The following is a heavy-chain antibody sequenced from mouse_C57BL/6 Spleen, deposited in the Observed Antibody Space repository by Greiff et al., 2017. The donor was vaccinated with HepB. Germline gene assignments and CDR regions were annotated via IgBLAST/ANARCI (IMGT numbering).Heavy chain of an antibody. CDR2: INPSNGGT. D-gene: IGHD2-4*01. Sequence: QVQLLQPGTELVKPGASVKLSCEASGYTFTSYWMPWVKQRPGQGLEWIGNINPSNGGTNYNEKFKSKATLTVDKSSSTAYMQLSRLTSEDSAVYYCARNDYDGYAMDDWGQGTSVTVSS. V-gene: IGHV1-53*01. CDR3: ARNDYDGYAMDD. CDR1: GYTFTSYW. J-gene: IGHJ4*01.